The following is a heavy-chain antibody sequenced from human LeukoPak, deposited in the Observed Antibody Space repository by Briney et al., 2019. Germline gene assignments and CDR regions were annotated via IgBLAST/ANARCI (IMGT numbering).Heavy chain of an antibody. CDR1: GGSLTNYY. J-gene: IGHJ3*02. CDR3: ARLSDFCNGVCRKDTLDI. Sequence: PSETLSLTCSVSGGSLTNYYWSWIRQPPGKGLQWIGYMYYTGNVNYNPFFKSRVTLSVDTSKNVFSLRLTSVSAADTAVYFCARLSDFCNGVCRKDTLDIWGQGTMVIVSS. V-gene: IGHV4-59*08. CDR2: MYYTGNV. D-gene: IGHD2-8*01.